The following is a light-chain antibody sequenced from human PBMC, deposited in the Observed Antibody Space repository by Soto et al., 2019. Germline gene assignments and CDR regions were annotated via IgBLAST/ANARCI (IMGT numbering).Light chain of an antibody. CDR2: DNN. V-gene: IGLV1-51*01. Sequence: QSVLTQPPSVSAAPGQRVAISCSGGSSDIGNSYVSWYQQFPGTAPKLLIYDNNRRPSGIPDRFSGSKSGTSATLGITGLQSGDEADYYCSAYTARSTLVFGGGTKLTVL. CDR3: SAYTARSTLV. CDR1: SSDIGNSY. J-gene: IGLJ3*02.